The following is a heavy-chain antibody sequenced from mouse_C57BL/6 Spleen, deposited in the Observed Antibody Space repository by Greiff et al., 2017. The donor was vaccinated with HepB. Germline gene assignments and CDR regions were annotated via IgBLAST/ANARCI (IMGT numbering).Heavy chain of an antibody. V-gene: IGHV1-63*01. D-gene: IGHD2-2*01. CDR2: IYPGGGYT. J-gene: IGHJ3*01. CDR1: GYTFTNYW. CDR3: ARSGGYDWFAY. Sequence: QVQLQQSGAELVRPGTSVKMSCKASGYTFTNYWIGWAKQRPGHGLEWIGDIYPGGGYTNYNEKFKGKATLTADKSSSTAYMQFSSLTSEDSAIYYCARSGGYDWFAYWGQGTLVTVSA.